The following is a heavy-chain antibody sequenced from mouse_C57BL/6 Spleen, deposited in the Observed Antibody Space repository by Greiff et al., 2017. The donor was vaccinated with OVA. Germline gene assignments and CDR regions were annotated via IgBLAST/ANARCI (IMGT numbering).Heavy chain of an antibody. J-gene: IGHJ4*01. Sequence: EVKVVESGGDLVKPGGSLKLSCAASGFTFSSYGMSWVRQTPDKRLEWVATISSGGSYTYYPDSVKGRVTISRDNAKNTLYLQMSSLKSEDTAMYYCARPNYNYAMDYWGQGTSVTVSS. CDR3: ARPNYNYAMDY. D-gene: IGHD2-1*01. V-gene: IGHV5-6*01. CDR2: ISSGGSYT. CDR1: GFTFSSYG.